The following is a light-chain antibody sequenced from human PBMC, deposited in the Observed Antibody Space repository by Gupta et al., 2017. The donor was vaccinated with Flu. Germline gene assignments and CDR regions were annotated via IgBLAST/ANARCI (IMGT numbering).Light chain of an antibody. CDR1: QSISSW. CDR3: QEYNRYSWT. J-gene: IGKJ1*01. CDR2: MAS. V-gene: IGKV1-5*03. Sequence: DIQMTQSPSTLSASVGDRVTITCRASQSISSWLAWYQQKPGKPPKLLIYMASTLETGVPSRVAGSGSGTEFTLTISRLQPDDFATYYCQEYNRYSWTFGQGTKVEIK.